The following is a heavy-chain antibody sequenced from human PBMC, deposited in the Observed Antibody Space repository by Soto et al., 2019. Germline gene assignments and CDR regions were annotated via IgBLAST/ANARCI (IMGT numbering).Heavy chain of an antibody. Sequence: TLSLTCTVSGGSVSSGDFYWSWLRQPPGNRLELIGCISSRGKTDYTPSLKSRVRISVDTSKNQFSLRLTSVTAADTAVYYCAIRTYGLGLYSWGRGALVTVSS. D-gene: IGHD3-10*01. J-gene: IGHJ4*02. CDR3: AIRTYGLGLYS. CDR2: ISSRGKT. CDR1: GGSVSSGDFY. V-gene: IGHV4-61*08.